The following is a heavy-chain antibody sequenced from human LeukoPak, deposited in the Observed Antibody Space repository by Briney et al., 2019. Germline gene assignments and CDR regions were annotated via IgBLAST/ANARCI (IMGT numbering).Heavy chain of an antibody. V-gene: IGHV3-7*01. CDR1: GFTFSRFW. CDR3: ARDAGRREDI. D-gene: IGHD1-1*01. J-gene: IGHJ3*02. CDR2: IKQDGSVK. Sequence: PGGSLRLSCATSGFTFSRFWLTWARQAPGKGLEWVASIKQDGSVKQYGDFVEGRFTISRDNAKNSMSLQMNSLRAEDTALYYCARDAGRREDIWGQGTMVTVSS.